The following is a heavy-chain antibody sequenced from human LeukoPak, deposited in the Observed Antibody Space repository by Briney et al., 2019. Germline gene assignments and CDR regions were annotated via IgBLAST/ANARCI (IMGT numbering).Heavy chain of an antibody. CDR3: ARDRREVNYDSSGDTSGDFDI. D-gene: IGHD3-22*01. Sequence: GGSLRLSCAASGFTFSDYSMHWVRQAPGKGLEWVSGISGNSGSIDYADSVKGRFTISRDNAKNSLYLQMNSLRDGGTDLYYCARDRREVNYDSSGDTSGDFDIWGEGTMVTVSS. V-gene: IGHV3-9*01. CDR1: GFTFSDYS. J-gene: IGHJ3*02. CDR2: ISGNSGSI.